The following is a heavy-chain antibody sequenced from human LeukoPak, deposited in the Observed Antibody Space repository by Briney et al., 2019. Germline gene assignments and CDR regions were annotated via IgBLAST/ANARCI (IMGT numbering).Heavy chain of an antibody. D-gene: IGHD1-14*01. CDR1: GFTFSSYA. Sequence: GGSLRLSCAASGFTFSSYAMSWVRQAPGKGLEWVSYISSSSSTIYYADSVKGRFTISRDNAKNSLYLQMNSLRAEDTAVYYCARSPTGFDYWGQGILVTVSS. CDR3: ARSPTGFDY. V-gene: IGHV3-48*04. CDR2: ISSSSSTI. J-gene: IGHJ4*02.